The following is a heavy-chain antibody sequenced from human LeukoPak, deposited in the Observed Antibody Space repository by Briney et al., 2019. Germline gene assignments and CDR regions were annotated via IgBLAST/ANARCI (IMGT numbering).Heavy chain of an antibody. V-gene: IGHV1-18*01. CDR3: ARGGQLLSDTAMVPSYYYYGMDV. CDR2: ISAYNGNT. Sequence: AAEPVSYKASGYTFTSYGISWVRQAPGQGLEWMGLISAYNGNTNYAQKLQGRVTMTTDTSTSTAYMELRSLRSDDTAVYYCARGGQLLSDTAMVPSYYYYGMDVWGQGTTVTVSS. J-gene: IGHJ6*02. D-gene: IGHD5-18*01. CDR1: GYTFTSYG.